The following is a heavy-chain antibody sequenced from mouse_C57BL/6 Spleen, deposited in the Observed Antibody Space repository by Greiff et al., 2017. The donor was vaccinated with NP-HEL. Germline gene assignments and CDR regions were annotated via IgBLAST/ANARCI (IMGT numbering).Heavy chain of an antibody. J-gene: IGHJ4*01. CDR1: GYTFTSYW. CDR2: IDPSDSYT. Sequence: VQLQQPGAELVRPGTSVKLSCKASGYTFTSYWMHWVKQRPGQGLEWIGVIDPSDSYTNYNQKFKGKATLTVDTSSSTAYMQLSSLTSEDSAVYYCAYGSSLYYAMDYWGQGTSVTVSS. V-gene: IGHV1-59*01. D-gene: IGHD1-1*01. CDR3: AYGSSLYYAMDY.